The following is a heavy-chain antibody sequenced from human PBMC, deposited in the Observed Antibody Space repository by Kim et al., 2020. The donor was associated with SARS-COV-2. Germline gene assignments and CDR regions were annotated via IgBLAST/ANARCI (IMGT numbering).Heavy chain of an antibody. CDR2: IMPIFGTT. J-gene: IGHJ6*02. CDR1: GDAFSNYA. CDR3: ANPTGNMGV. V-gene: IGHV1-69*13. Sequence: SVKVSCKASGDAFSNYAISWVRQAPGQGLEWMGEIMPIFGTTKYAQKFQDRFTITADGSTNTAYMELSRLTSEDTAVYYCANPTGNMGVWGQGTTIFVSS.